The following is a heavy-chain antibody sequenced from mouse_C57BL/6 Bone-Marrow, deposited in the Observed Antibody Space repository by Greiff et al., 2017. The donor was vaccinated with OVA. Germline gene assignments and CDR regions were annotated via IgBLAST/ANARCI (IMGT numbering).Heavy chain of an antibody. CDR3: AIHGYYGSFFDY. V-gene: IGHV5-6*01. CDR1: GFTFSSYG. Sequence: EVNVVESGGDLVKPGGSLKLSCAASGFTFSSYGMSWVRQTPDKRLEWVATISSGGSYTSYPDSVKGRFTISRDNAKNTLYLQMSSLKSEDTAMYYCAIHGYYGSFFDYWGQGTTLTVSS. D-gene: IGHD1-1*01. J-gene: IGHJ2*01. CDR2: ISSGGSYT.